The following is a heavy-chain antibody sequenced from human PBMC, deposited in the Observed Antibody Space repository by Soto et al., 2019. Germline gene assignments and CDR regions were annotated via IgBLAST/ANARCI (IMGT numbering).Heavy chain of an antibody. CDR1: GGTFSSYT. D-gene: IGHD3-22*01. Sequence: QVQLVQCGAEVKKPGSSVKVSCKASGGTFSSYTISWVRQAPGQGLEWMGGIIPIFGTVNYAPKFQGRVTITADESTSTAYTELNSLRSEDTAVFYCERGPDYFDSSGYRLDYWGQGTLVTVSS. V-gene: IGHV1-69*12. CDR2: IIPIFGTV. J-gene: IGHJ4*02. CDR3: ERGPDYFDSSGYRLDY.